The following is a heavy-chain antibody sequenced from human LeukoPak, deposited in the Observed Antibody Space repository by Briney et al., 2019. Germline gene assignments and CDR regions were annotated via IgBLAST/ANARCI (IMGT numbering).Heavy chain of an antibody. CDR3: ARTGSDYGSGSYSYWFDP. D-gene: IGHD3-10*01. J-gene: IGHJ5*02. Sequence: SETLSLTCTVSGGSISSSSYYWGWIRQPPGKGLEWIGSMYYSGSTYYNPSLKSRVTISVDTSKNQFSLELTSVTAADTAVYYCARTGSDYGSGSYSYWFDPWGQGTLVTVSS. CDR2: MYYSGST. V-gene: IGHV4-39*01. CDR1: GGSISSSSYY.